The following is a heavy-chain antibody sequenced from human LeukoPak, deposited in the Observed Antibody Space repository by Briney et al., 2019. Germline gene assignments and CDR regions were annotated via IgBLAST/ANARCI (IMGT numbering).Heavy chain of an antibody. CDR2: MNPNSGNT. J-gene: IGHJ4*02. CDR3: ARGDRPIYDYVWGSYRPFDY. Sequence: ASVKVSCKASGYTFTSYDINWVRQATGQGLEWMGWMNPNSGNTGYAHKFQGRVTMTRNTSISTAYMELSSLRSEDTAVYYCARGDRPIYDYVWGSYRPFDYWGQGTLVTVSS. V-gene: IGHV1-8*01. CDR1: GYTFTSYD. D-gene: IGHD3-16*02.